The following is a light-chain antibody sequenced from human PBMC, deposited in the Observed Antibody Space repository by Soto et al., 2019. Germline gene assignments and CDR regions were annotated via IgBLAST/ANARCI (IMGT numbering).Light chain of an antibody. Sequence: EIVLTQSPATLSLSPGERATLSCRASQSLSSYLAWYQQKPGQAPRLLIYDTSNRATGIPARFSGSGSGTDFTLTISSLEPEDFAVYYCQLRSNWLFTFGGGTKVEIK. CDR3: QLRSNWLFT. V-gene: IGKV3-11*01. CDR1: QSLSSY. J-gene: IGKJ4*01. CDR2: DTS.